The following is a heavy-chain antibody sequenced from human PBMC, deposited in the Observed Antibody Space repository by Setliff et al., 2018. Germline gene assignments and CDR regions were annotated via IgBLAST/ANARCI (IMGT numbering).Heavy chain of an antibody. CDR1: GYTFSANA. V-gene: IGHV1-3*04. Sequence: ASVKVSCKASGYTFSANAIHWVRQAPGQRLEWMGFIYTDNGNTKYSKNFQDRVAITRDTSASTAYMELSSLTSEDTAVYFCARGSRGFDYWGQGAQVTVSS. CDR3: ARGSRGFDY. J-gene: IGHJ4*02. CDR2: IYTDNGNT.